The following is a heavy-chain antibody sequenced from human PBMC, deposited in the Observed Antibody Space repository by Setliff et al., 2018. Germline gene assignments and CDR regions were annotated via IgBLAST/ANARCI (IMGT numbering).Heavy chain of an antibody. CDR2: MNPNSGKT. V-gene: IGHV1-8*02. CDR3: ARGPPDFVVAPAAAKFDY. Sequence: GASVKVSCKASGYPFISYDINWVRQAPGQGLEWMGWMNPNSGKTGYAQKFQGRVTMTTDTPTSTAYMELRSLRSDDTAVYFCARGPPDFVVAPAAAKFDYWGQGTLVTVSS. D-gene: IGHD2-2*01. J-gene: IGHJ4*02. CDR1: GYPFISYD.